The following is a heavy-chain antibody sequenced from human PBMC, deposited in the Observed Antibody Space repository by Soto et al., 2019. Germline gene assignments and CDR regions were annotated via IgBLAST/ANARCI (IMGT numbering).Heavy chain of an antibody. D-gene: IGHD2-2*01. CDR2: IWYDGSNK. V-gene: IGHV3-33*08. J-gene: IGHJ5*02. CDR1: GFTFSSYG. Sequence: PGGSLRLSCAASGFTFSSYGMHWVRQAPGKGLEWVAVIWYDGSNKYYADSVKGRFTISRDNSKNTLYLQMNSLRAEDTAVYYCARDYRYCISTSCYVSDEAVDPWGQGTLVTVSS. CDR3: ARDYRYCISTSCYVSDEAVDP.